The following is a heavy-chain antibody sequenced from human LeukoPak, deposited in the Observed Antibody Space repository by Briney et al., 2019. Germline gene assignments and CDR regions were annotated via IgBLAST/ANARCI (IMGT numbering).Heavy chain of an antibody. Sequence: PGGSLRLSCVASGFTFTSYAMSWVRQVPGKGLEWVSGIGASGAGAYYADSVKGRFTISRDNSKNTLYLQMNSLRAEDTAVYYCAKDQARGWYPPFDYWGQGTLVTVSS. D-gene: IGHD6-19*01. CDR1: GFTFTSYA. V-gene: IGHV3-23*01. CDR2: IGASGAGA. CDR3: AKDQARGWYPPFDY. J-gene: IGHJ4*02.